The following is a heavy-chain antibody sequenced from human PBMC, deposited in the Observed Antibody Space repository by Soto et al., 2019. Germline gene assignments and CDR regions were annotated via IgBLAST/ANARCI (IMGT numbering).Heavy chain of an antibody. V-gene: IGHV4-31*03. Sequence: QVQLQESGPGLVKPSQTLSLTCTVSGGSISSGGYYWSWIRQHPGKGLEWIGYIYYSGSTYYNPSLKSRVTRSEDTSKNQCSVKLSSVTAADTAVYYCARAWGVRGRTVDYWGQGTLVTVSS. CDR2: IYYSGST. CDR3: ARAWGVRGRTVDY. J-gene: IGHJ4*02. CDR1: GGSISSGGYY. D-gene: IGHD3-16*01.